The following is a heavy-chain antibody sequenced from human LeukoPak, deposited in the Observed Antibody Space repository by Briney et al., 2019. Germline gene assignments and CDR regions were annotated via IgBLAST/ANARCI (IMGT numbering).Heavy chain of an antibody. D-gene: IGHD3-10*01. CDR3: ARTYYYGSGSINDAFDI. J-gene: IGHJ3*02. Sequence: SETLSLTCTVSGGSISSSSYYWGWIRQPPGKGLEWIGSIYYSGSTNYNPSLKSRVTISVDTSKNQFSLKLSSVTAADTAVYYCARTYYYGSGSINDAFDIWGQGTMVTVSS. CDR1: GGSISSSSYY. CDR2: IYYSGST. V-gene: IGHV4-39*07.